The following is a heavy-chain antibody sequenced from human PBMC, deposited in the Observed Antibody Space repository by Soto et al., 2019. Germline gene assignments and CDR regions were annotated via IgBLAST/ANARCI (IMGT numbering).Heavy chain of an antibody. Sequence: QITLKESGPTLVKPTQTLTLTYTFSGFSVSTSGVGVGWIRQPPGKALEWLALIYWDDDKRYSPSLKSRLTITKDTSKNQVVLTMTNMDPVDTATYYCAYGDYVGNWFDPWGQGTLVTVSS. CDR1: GFSVSTSGVG. J-gene: IGHJ5*02. V-gene: IGHV2-5*02. CDR3: AYGDYVGNWFDP. D-gene: IGHD4-17*01. CDR2: IYWDDDK.